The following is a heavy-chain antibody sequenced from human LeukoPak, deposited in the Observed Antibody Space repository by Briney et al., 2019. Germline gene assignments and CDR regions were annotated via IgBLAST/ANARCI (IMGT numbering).Heavy chain of an antibody. D-gene: IGHD1-26*01. CDR2: ISGSNGST. Sequence: ETLSLTCTVSGGSISSYYWSWLRQPPGKGLEWVSAISGSNGSTYYADSVKGRFTISRDNSKNTLYLQMNSLRAEDTAVYYCAKRAGATYYLDYWGEGTLVTVSS. V-gene: IGHV3-23*01. CDR3: AKRAGATYYLDY. CDR1: GGSISSYY. J-gene: IGHJ4*02.